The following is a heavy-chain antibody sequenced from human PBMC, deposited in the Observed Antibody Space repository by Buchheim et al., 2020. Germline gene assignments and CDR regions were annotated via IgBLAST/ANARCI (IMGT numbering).Heavy chain of an antibody. CDR1: GFTFSSYW. CDR3: ARLDRTVAGVIDY. D-gene: IGHD3-16*01. V-gene: IGHV3-7*01. Sequence: EVQVVESGGGLVQTGGSLRVSCAGSGFTFSSYWMGWVRQAPGRGLEWVATIKEDGSEQYYVDSVKGRFTISRENAKNSLYLQMNSLRAEDTAVYYCARLDRTVAGVIDYWGQGTL. J-gene: IGHJ4*02. CDR2: IKEDGSEQ.